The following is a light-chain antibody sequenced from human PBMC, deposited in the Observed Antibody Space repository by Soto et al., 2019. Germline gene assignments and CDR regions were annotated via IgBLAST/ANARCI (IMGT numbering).Light chain of an antibody. Sequence: DIQMTQSPSTLSASVGDRVTITCRASQSISSWLAWYQQKPGKAPKLLIYGASSLESWVPSRFSGSGSVTEFTLTIDSLQPDDFATYYCQQYSSSSPTFGQGTKLEI. V-gene: IGKV1-5*01. CDR3: QQYSSSSPT. CDR2: GAS. CDR1: QSISSW. J-gene: IGKJ2*01.